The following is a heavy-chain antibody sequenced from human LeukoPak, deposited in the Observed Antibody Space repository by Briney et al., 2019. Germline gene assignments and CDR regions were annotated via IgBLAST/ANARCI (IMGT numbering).Heavy chain of an antibody. Sequence: GGSLRLSCAASGFIFSQYSMNWVRQAPGKGLEWVSHIRSSSETFYADSVKGRFTISKDKSKNTLYLQMDNLRAEDTGVYFCARLPTFYYDSSGYHYDYWGQGTLVTVSS. CDR3: ARLPTFYYDSSGYHYDY. J-gene: IGHJ4*02. V-gene: IGHV3-21*05. CDR2: IRSSSET. D-gene: IGHD3-22*01. CDR1: GFIFSQYS.